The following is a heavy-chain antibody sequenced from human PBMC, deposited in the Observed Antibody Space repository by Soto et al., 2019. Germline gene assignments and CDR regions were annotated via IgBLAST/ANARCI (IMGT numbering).Heavy chain of an antibody. J-gene: IGHJ4*02. V-gene: IGHV1-18*01. CDR3: ARQTLGQGMGGGARGNY. CDR2: ISAYNGNT. Sequence: QVQLVQSGAEVKKPGASVKVSCKASGYTFSTYAISWVRQAPGQGLEWMGWISAYNGNTNYAQKFQGRVTMTTDASTSTAYMELRSLRSDETAVYYCARQTLGQGMGGGARGNYWGQGTLVTVSS. CDR1: GYTFSTYA. D-gene: IGHD3-16*01.